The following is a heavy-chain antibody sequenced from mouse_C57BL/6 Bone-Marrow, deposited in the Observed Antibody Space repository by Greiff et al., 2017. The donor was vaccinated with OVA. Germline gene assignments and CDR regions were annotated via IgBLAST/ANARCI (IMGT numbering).Heavy chain of an antibody. Sequence: LQESGAELVKPGASVKLSCKASGYTFTSYWMHWVKQRPGQGLEWIGMIHPNSGSTNYNEKFKSKATLTVDKSSSTAYMQLSSLTSEDSAVYYCARGYYYGSWFAYWGQGTLVTVSA. CDR2: IHPNSGST. CDR1: GYTFTSYW. J-gene: IGHJ3*01. V-gene: IGHV1-64*01. D-gene: IGHD1-1*01. CDR3: ARGYYYGSWFAY.